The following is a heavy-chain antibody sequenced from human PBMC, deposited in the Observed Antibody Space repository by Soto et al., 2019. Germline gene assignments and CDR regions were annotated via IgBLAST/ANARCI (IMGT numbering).Heavy chain of an antibody. D-gene: IGHD3-3*01. CDR3: AKGTSTYYDFWSGYYTLGFGMDV. Sequence: GCLRRICSASGFTFSSYGMHWVRQAPGKGLEWVAVISYDGSNKYYADSVKGRFTISRDNSKNTLYLQVNSLRAEDTAVYYCAKGTSTYYDFWSGYYTLGFGMDVWGQGTKVTVYS. J-gene: IGHJ6*02. V-gene: IGHV3-30*18. CDR1: GFTFSSYG. CDR2: ISYDGSNK.